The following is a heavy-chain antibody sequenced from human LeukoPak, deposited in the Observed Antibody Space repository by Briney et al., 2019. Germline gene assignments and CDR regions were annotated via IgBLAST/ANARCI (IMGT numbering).Heavy chain of an antibody. CDR3: TTERFYDDSLKSDF. CDR1: GFTFDTAW. Sequence: PGGSLRLSCDASGFTFDTAWMHWVRQAPGKGLEWVGRIKSKNDGGTVDCAAPVKGRFSISRDDSKNTVYLQMNGLKTEDTAEYYCTTERFYDDSLKSDFWGQGTLVTVSS. D-gene: IGHD3-22*01. CDR2: IKSKNDGGTV. V-gene: IGHV3-15*01. J-gene: IGHJ4*02.